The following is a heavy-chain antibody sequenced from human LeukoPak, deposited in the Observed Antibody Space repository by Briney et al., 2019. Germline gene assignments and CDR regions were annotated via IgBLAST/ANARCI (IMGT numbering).Heavy chain of an antibody. CDR2: ISGSGGST. V-gene: IGHV3-23*01. CDR1: GFTFSTYA. J-gene: IGHJ4*02. Sequence: GGSLRLSCAASGFTFSTYAMSWVRQAPGKGLEWVSTISGSGGSTYYADSVKGRFTISRDNSKNTLHLQMNSLRAEDTAVYYCAKTDYGDGDADYWGQGTLVTVSS. CDR3: AKTDYGDGDADY. D-gene: IGHD4-17*01.